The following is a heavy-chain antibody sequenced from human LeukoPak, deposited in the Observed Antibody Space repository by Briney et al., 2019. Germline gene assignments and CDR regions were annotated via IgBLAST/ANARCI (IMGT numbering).Heavy chain of an antibody. J-gene: IGHJ4*02. CDR2: ITSRGEST. CDR1: GFTFSIYA. D-gene: IGHD3-22*01. V-gene: IGHV3-23*01. Sequence: GGSLRLSCAASGFTFSIYAMSWVRQAPGRGLEWVSSITSRGESTLYVDPVKGRFTITRDNYENKLYLQMHRLRAEDTAVYYCARDRPNYYGSDGHYYRRDGDYWGRGTLVSVSS. CDR3: ARDRPNYYGSDGHYYRRDGDY.